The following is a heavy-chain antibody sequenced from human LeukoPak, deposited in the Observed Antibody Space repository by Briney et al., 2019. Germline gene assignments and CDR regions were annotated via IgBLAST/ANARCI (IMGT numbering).Heavy chain of an antibody. Sequence: SETLSLTCTVSGGSISSYYWSWIRQPPGKGLEWIGYIYYSGSTDYNPSLKSRVTISVDTSKNQFSLQLNSVTPEDTAVYYCARENTLVRGTRNPFDYWGRGTLVTVSS. CDR2: IYYSGST. V-gene: IGHV4-59*12. D-gene: IGHD3-10*01. CDR3: ARENTLVRGTRNPFDY. J-gene: IGHJ4*02. CDR1: GGSISSYY.